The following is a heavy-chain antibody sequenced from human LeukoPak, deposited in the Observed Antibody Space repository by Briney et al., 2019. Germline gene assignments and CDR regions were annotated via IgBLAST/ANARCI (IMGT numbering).Heavy chain of an antibody. CDR3: AKQSLAAAGTYYFDY. D-gene: IGHD6-13*01. CDR2: ISGSGGST. V-gene: IGHV3-23*01. Sequence: GSLRLSCAASGFTFSSYGMSWVRQAPGKGLEWVSAISGSGGSTYYADSVKGRFTISRDNSKNTLYLQMNSLRAEDTAVYYCAKQSLAAAGTYYFDYWGQGTLVTVSS. CDR1: GFTFSSYG. J-gene: IGHJ4*02.